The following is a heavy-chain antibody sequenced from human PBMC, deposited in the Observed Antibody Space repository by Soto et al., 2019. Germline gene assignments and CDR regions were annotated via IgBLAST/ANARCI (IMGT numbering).Heavy chain of an antibody. CDR1: GFTFNNFA. J-gene: IGHJ3*02. CDR3: AKFESLDLYYYDSSGPNDAFDI. V-gene: IGHV3-23*01. CDR2: IGMNGHST. D-gene: IGHD3-22*01. Sequence: PGGSLKLSCAASGFTFNNFAMTWVRQSPGKRLEWVSAIGMNGHSTYHADSVKGRFTTSRDNSKNTLYLQMNSLRAEDTAVYYCAKFESLDLYYYDSSGPNDAFDIWGQGTMVTVSS.